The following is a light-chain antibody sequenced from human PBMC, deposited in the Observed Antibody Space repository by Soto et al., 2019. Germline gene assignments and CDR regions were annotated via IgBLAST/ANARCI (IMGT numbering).Light chain of an antibody. CDR1: SSSIGAGYD. CDR2: GHT. Sequence: QSVLTQPPSVSGAPGQRVTISCTGSSSSIGAGYDVHWYQQLPGTAPKLVIYGHTNRPSGVPDRFSGSKSGTSASLAITGLQAEDEADYYCQSYDNSLSADVFGSGTKLTVL. J-gene: IGLJ1*01. V-gene: IGLV1-40*01. CDR3: QSYDNSLSADV.